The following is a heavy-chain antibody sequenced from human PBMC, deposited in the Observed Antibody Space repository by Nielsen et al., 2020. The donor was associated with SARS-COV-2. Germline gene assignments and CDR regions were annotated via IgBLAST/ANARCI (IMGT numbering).Heavy chain of an antibody. Sequence: SETLSLTCTVSGGSISSSSYYWGWIRQPPGKGLEWIGSIYYSGSTYYNSSLKSRVTISVDTSKNQFSLKLSSVTAADTAVYYCAITYSGWPYNGFDPWGQGTLVTVSS. V-gene: IGHV4-39*01. CDR2: IYYSGST. CDR1: GGSISSSSYY. J-gene: IGHJ5*02. D-gene: IGHD6-19*01. CDR3: AITYSGWPYNGFDP.